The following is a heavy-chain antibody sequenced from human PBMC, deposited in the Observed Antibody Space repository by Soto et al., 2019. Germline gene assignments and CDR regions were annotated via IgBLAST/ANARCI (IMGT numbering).Heavy chain of an antibody. V-gene: IGHV3-15*01. J-gene: IGHJ4*02. CDR1: GFTFSNAW. Sequence: GGSLRLSCAASGFTFSNAWMSWVRQAPGKGLEWVGRIKSKTDGGTTDYAAPVKGRFTISRDDSKNTLYLQMNSLKTEDTAVYYCTTAGIQLWLYYFDYWGQGTLVTVSS. D-gene: IGHD5-18*01. CDR3: TTAGIQLWLYYFDY. CDR2: IKSKTDGGTT.